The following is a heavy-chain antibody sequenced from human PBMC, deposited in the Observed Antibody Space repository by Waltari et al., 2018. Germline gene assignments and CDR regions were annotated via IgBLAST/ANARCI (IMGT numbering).Heavy chain of an antibody. V-gene: IGHV3-23*04. CDR1: GFNFRGQG. D-gene: IGHD6-6*01. J-gene: IGHJ5*02. CDR2: INAIGDYT. CDR3: ARKSEGLLAARFDP. Sequence: EVQLVQSGGGLVQPGDSLRLSCEGSGFNFRGQGMTWVRQAPGKGLGWVSAINAIGDYTYYADSFKGRFTISRDNSKNSLYLQINTLRVDDTAIYFCARKSEGLLAARFDPWGQGALVTVSS.